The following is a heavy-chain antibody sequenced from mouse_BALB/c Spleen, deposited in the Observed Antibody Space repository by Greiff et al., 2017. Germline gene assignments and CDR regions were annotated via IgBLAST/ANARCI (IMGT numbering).Heavy chain of an antibody. CDR1: GYTFTSYY. V-gene: IGHV1S81*02. J-gene: IGHJ2*01. CDR2: INPSNGGT. CDR3: TRGYRYDGPFFDY. D-gene: IGHD2-14*01. Sequence: QVQLQQSGAELVKPGASVKLSCKASGYTFTSYYMYWVKQRPGQGLEWIGEINPSNGGTNFNEKFKSKTTLTVDKSSSTAYMQLSILTSEDSAVYYCTRGYRYDGPFFDYWGQGTTRTVSS.